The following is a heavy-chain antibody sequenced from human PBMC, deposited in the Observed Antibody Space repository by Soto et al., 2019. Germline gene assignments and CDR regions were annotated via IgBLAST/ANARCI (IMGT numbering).Heavy chain of an antibody. CDR1: GGTFSSYT. CDR3: ARGHCSGGSCYSGFFDWFDP. D-gene: IGHD2-15*01. J-gene: IGHJ5*02. Sequence: QVQLVQSGAEVKKPGSSVKVSCKASGGTFSSYTISWVRQAPGQGLEWMGRIIPILGIANYAQKFQGRVTITADKSTSTAYMELRSLRSEDTAVYYGARGHCSGGSCYSGFFDWFDPWGQGTLVTVSS. CDR2: IIPILGIA. V-gene: IGHV1-69*02.